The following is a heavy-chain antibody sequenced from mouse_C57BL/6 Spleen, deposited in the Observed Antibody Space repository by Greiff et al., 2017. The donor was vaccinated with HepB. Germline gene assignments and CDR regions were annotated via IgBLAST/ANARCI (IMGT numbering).Heavy chain of an antibody. V-gene: IGHV5-9*01. J-gene: IGHJ2*01. CDR1: GFTFSSYT. CDR3: ARQGTTVVAFDY. D-gene: IGHD1-1*01. Sequence: EVKLVESGGGLVKPGGSLKLSCAASGFTFSSYTMSWVRQTPEKRLEWVATISGGGGNTYYPDSVKGRFTISRDNAKNTLYLQMSSLRSEDTALYYCARQGTTVVAFDYWGQGTTLTVSS. CDR2: ISGGGGNT.